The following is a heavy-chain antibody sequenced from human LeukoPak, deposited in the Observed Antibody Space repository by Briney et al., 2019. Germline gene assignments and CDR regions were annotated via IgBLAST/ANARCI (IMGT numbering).Heavy chain of an antibody. V-gene: IGHV2-70*04. D-gene: IGHD2-21*02. CDR2: IDWDDDK. J-gene: IGHJ4*02. CDR3: ARSTYCGGDCPFDY. Sequence: SGPTLVNPTQTLTLTCTFSGFSLSTPKMRVSWIRQLPGKALEWLARIDWDDDKFYSTSLKTRLTISKDTSKNQVVLTMTNMDPVDTATYYCARSTYCGGDCPFDYWGQGTLVTVSS. CDR1: GFSLSTPKMR.